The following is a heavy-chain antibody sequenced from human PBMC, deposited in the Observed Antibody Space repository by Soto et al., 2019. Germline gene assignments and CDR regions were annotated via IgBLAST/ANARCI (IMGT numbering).Heavy chain of an antibody. V-gene: IGHV1-18*01. CDR3: ASTYYYDSSGYYYGYFQH. Sequence: QVQLVQSGAEVKKPGASVKVSCKASGYTFTSYGISWVRQAPGQGLEWMGWISAYNGNTNYAQKLQGRVTMTTDTSTSTAYMELRSLRSDDTAVYYWASTYYYDSSGYYYGYFQHWGQGTLVTVSS. CDR2: ISAYNGNT. CDR1: GYTFTSYG. D-gene: IGHD3-22*01. J-gene: IGHJ1*01.